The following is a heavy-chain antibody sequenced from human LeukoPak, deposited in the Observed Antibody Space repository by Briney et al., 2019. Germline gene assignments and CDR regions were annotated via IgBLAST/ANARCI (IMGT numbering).Heavy chain of an antibody. J-gene: IGHJ5*02. Sequence: SETLSLTCAVYGASFSTYYWSWIRQPPGKRLEWIGEINHSGGTNYNPSLKSRVTISVDTSKNQFSLKLSSVTATDTAVYYCARGVSYRSGGYCSYNWFDPWDQGTLVTVSS. D-gene: IGHD2-15*01. V-gene: IGHV4-34*01. CDR1: GASFSTYY. CDR2: INHSGGT. CDR3: ARGVSYRSGGYCSYNWFDP.